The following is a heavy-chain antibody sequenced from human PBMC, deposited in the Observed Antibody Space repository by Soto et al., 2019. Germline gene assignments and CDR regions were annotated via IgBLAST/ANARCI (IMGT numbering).Heavy chain of an antibody. V-gene: IGHV3-23*01. CDR2: ISGSGTTA. CDR1: GFSFSSYA. J-gene: IGHJ3*02. D-gene: IGHD6-19*01. CDR3: AKTTEGWFSAFEI. Sequence: PGGSLRLSCAASGFSFSSYAMSWVRQAPGKGLEWVSAISGSGTTAYYADSVKGRFTFSRDNSKKTMYLQMNSLRAEDTAAYYCAKTTEGWFSAFEIWGQGTMVTVSS.